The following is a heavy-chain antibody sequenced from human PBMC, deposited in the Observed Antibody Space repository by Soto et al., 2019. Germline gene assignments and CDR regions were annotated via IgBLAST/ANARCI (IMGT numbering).Heavy chain of an antibody. CDR2: IKEDGSEA. V-gene: IGHV3-7*01. D-gene: IGHD3-10*01. Sequence: EVQLVESGGGLVQPGGSLRLPCAASGFVFRVYWMSWVRQAPGKGLEWVANIKEDGSEANYVDSVKGRFAVSRDKDTNSLYLQLNSLTPEDTAVYYCARSRRQWFGGTLSYYFDFWGHGTLVTVSS. CDR1: GFVFRVYW. J-gene: IGHJ4*01. CDR3: ARSRRQWFGGTLSYYFDF.